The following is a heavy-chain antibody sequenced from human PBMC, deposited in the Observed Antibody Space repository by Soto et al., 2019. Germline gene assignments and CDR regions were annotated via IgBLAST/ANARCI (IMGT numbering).Heavy chain of an antibody. V-gene: IGHV5-51*01. CDR1: GYSFTSYW. D-gene: IGHD6-19*01. J-gene: IGHJ4*02. CDR3: ARRVPGIAVAGTLPLVYFDY. Sequence: PGESLKISCKGSGYSFTSYWIGWVRQMPGKGLEWMGIIYPGDSDTRYSPSFQGQVTISADKSISTAYLQWSSLKASDTAMYYCARRVPGIAVAGTLPLVYFDYWGQGTLVTVSS. CDR2: IYPGDSDT.